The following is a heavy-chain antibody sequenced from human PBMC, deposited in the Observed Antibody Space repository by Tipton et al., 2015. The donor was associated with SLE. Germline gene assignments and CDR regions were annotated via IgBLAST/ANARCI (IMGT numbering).Heavy chain of an antibody. CDR2: MYHSGST. CDR3: ARGVLSSSWTLDGMDV. CDR1: GGSIRSHY. Sequence: LRLSCTVSGGSIRSHYWSWIRQPPGKGLEWIGYMYHSGSTKYNPSLKSRVTISLDTSKNQFSLKLSSVTAADTAVYYCARGVLSSSWTLDGMDVWGQWTTVTVSS. V-gene: IGHV4-59*11. D-gene: IGHD6-13*01. J-gene: IGHJ6*02.